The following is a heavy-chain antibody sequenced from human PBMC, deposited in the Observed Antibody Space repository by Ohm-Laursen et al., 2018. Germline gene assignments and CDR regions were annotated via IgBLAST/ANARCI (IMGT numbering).Heavy chain of an antibody. D-gene: IGHD2-21*01. CDR2: INPNSGGT. CDR3: AREGVIATNINQGNDAFDI. Sequence: ASVKVSCKASGDTFTGYLMHWVRQAPGQGLEWMGWINPNSGGTKYSQKFQGRVTMTRDTSINTAYMELSGLRSDDTAVYYCAREGVIATNINQGNDAFDIWGQGAMVTVSP. CDR1: GDTFTGYL. V-gene: IGHV1-2*02. J-gene: IGHJ3*02.